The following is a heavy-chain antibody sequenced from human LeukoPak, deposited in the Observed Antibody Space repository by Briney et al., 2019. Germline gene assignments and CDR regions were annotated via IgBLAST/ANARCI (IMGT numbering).Heavy chain of an antibody. CDR3: AKTYYYDSSGYSPHFDY. V-gene: IGHV3-53*01. CDR2: IYSGGST. CDR1: GFTVSSNH. J-gene: IGHJ4*02. D-gene: IGHD3-22*01. Sequence: GGSLRLSCAASGFTVSSNHMSWVRQAPGKGLEWVSVIYSGGSTYYADSVKGRFTISRDNSKNTLYPQMNSLRAEDTAVYYCAKTYYYDSSGYSPHFDYWGQGTLVTVSS.